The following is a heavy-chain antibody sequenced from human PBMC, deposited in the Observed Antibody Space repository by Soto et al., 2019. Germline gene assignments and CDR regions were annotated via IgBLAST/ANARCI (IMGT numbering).Heavy chain of an antibody. CDR1: GFTFSSYE. D-gene: IGHD5-18*01. CDR2: ISSSGSTI. Sequence: LRLSCAASGFTFSSYEMNWVRQAPGKGLEWVSYISSSGSTIYYADSVKGRFTISRDNAKNSLYLQMNSLRAEDTAVYYCARQLWLRKAFDIWGQGTMVTVSS. J-gene: IGHJ3*02. CDR3: ARQLWLRKAFDI. V-gene: IGHV3-48*03.